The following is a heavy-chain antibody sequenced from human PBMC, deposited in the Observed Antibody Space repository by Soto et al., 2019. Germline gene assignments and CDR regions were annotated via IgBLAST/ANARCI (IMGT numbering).Heavy chain of an antibody. CDR2: IYYSGST. CDR1: GGSISSYY. CDR3: AVLAYCGGDCSYAEYFQH. J-gene: IGHJ1*01. D-gene: IGHD2-21*02. Sequence: QVQLQESGPGLVKPSETLSLTCTVSGGSISSYYWIWIRQPPGKGLEWIGYIYYSGSTNYHPSLKSRVTISVDTSKTQFSLELSSVTAADTAVYYCAVLAYCGGDCSYAEYFQHWGQGTLVTVSS. V-gene: IGHV4-59*01.